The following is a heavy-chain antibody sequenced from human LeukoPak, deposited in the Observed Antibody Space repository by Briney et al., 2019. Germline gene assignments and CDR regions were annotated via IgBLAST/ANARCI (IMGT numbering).Heavy chain of an antibody. V-gene: IGHV3-30*18. CDR1: GFTFSSYG. J-gene: IGHJ6*03. CDR3: AKEQKVTRWGYYYYYMDV. Sequence: GGSLRLSCAASGFTFSSYGMHWVRQAPGKGLEWVAVISYDGSNKYYADSVKGRFTISRDNSKNTLYLQMNSLRAEDTAVYYCAKEQKVTRWGYYYYYMDVWGKGTTVTVSS. D-gene: IGHD7-27*01. CDR2: ISYDGSNK.